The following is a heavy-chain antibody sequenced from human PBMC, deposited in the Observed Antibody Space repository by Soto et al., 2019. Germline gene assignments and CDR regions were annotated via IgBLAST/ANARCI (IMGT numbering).Heavy chain of an antibody. D-gene: IGHD2-21*01. CDR3: ARSVFRTIAAFDY. CDR2: INPNSGGT. J-gene: IGHJ4*02. Sequence: ASVKVSCKASGYTFTGYYMHWVRQAPGQGLEWMGWINPNSGGTNYAQKFQGWVTMTRDTSISTAHMELSRLRSDDTAVYYCARSVFRTIAAFDYWGQGTLVTVSS. V-gene: IGHV1-2*04. CDR1: GYTFTGYY.